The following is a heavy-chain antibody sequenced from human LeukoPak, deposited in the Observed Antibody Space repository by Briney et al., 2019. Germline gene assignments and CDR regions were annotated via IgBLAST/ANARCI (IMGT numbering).Heavy chain of an antibody. D-gene: IGHD4-17*01. CDR2: ISGSGGST. J-gene: IGHJ4*02. V-gene: IGHV3-23*01. CDR1: GFTFSSYA. CDR3: ANPDYGDYYQDFDY. Sequence: GGSLRLSCAASGFTFSSYAMSWVRQAPGKGLEWVSAISGSGGSTYYADSVKGRFTISRDNSKNTLYLQMNSLRAEDTAVYYCANPDYGDYYQDFDYWGQGTLVTVSS.